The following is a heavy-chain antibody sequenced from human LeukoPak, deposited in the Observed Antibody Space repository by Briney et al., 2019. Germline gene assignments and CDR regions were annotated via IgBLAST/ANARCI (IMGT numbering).Heavy chain of an antibody. CDR1: GFTFSTSA. D-gene: IGHD5-18*01. CDR2: IKFDGTNK. Sequence: PGGSLRLSCAAAGFTFSTSAMHWVRQAPGKGLEWVAFIKFDGTNKYYADSVKGRFTISRDNSKNTLYLQMNTLRAEDTAAYYCAGGDSYGFASWGQGTLVTVSS. J-gene: IGHJ4*02. V-gene: IGHV3-30*02. CDR3: AGGDSYGFAS.